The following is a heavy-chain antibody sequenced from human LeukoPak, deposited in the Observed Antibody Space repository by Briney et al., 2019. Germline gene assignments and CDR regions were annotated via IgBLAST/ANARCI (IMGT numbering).Heavy chain of an antibody. CDR3: ASSGWYDVRWFDP. V-gene: IGHV3-21*01. Sequence: GGSLRLSCAASGLTFSSYSMNWVRQAPGKGLQWVSSISSSSSYIYYADSVKGRFTISRDNAKNSLYLQMNSLGAEDTAVYYCASSGWYDVRWFDPWGQGTQVTVSS. CDR1: GLTFSSYS. J-gene: IGHJ5*02. D-gene: IGHD6-19*01. CDR2: ISSSSSYI.